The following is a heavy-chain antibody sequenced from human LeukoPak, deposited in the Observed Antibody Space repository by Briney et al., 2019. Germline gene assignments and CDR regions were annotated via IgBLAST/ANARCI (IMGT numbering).Heavy chain of an antibody. CDR2: IKKDGSEK. V-gene: IGHV3-7*01. CDR3: ARDLSGVTGYTYGRGIDY. CDR1: GFTFSSYA. D-gene: IGHD5-18*01. J-gene: IGHJ4*02. Sequence: GGSLRLSCAASGFTFSSYAMSWVRQAPGKGLEWVANIKKDGSEKYYVDAVKGRFTISRDNAKTSLYLQMNSLRAEDTAVYYCARDLSGVTGYTYGRGIDYWGQGTLVTVSS.